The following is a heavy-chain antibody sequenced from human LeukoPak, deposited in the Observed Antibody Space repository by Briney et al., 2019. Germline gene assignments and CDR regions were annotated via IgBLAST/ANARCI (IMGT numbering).Heavy chain of an antibody. D-gene: IGHD4-23*01. J-gene: IGHJ3*02. CDR3: ARDPYDYGGNSGAFDI. CDR2: ISSSSSYI. Sequence: PGGSLRLSCAASGFTFSSYSMNWVRQAPGKGLEWVSSISSSSSYIYYADSVKGRFTISRDNAKNSLYLQMNSLRAEDTAVYYCARDPYDYGGNSGAFDIWGQGTMVTVSS. V-gene: IGHV3-21*01. CDR1: GFTFSSYS.